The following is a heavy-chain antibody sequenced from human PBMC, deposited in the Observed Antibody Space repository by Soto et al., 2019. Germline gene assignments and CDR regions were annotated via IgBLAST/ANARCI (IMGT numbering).Heavy chain of an antibody. D-gene: IGHD4-17*01. Sequence: SETLSLTCTVSGGSISSSSYYWGWIRQPPGKGLEWIGSIYYSGSTYYNPSLKSRVTISVDTSKNQFSLKLSSVTAADTAVYYCVSVTTPGVYYYYGMDVWGQGTTVTVSS. CDR3: VSVTTPGVYYYYGMDV. CDR1: GGSISSSSYY. V-gene: IGHV4-39*01. J-gene: IGHJ6*02. CDR2: IYYSGST.